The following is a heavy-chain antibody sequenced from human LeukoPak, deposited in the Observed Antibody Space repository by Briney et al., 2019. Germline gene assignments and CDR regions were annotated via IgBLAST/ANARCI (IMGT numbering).Heavy chain of an antibody. D-gene: IGHD3-10*01. CDR2: IYTTGTT. J-gene: IGHJ4*02. CDR1: GGSISDYY. Sequence: SETLSLTCSVSGGSISDYYWSWMRQPAGKGLEWIGRIYTTGTTNYSPSLKSRVTMSVDTSENQFSLKLSSVTAADTAVYYCARGLYGSGTYYNAYFDSCGQGTLVTVSS. CDR3: ARGLYGSGTYYNAYFDS. V-gene: IGHV4-4*07.